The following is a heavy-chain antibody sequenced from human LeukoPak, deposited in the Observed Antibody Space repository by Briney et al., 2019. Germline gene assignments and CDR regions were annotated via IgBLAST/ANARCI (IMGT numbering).Heavy chain of an antibody. CDR2: TDYRAKWYN. CDR1: GDSVSSNSAA. Sequence: SETLSLTCAISGDSVSSNSAAWNWIRQSPSRGLEWLVRTDYRAKWYNDYAVSVKSRITIKPDTSKNKFSLQLNSVTPEDTAVYYCAVGYSSGWFDYFDYWGQGTLVTVSS. D-gene: IGHD6-19*01. CDR3: AVGYSSGWFDYFDY. V-gene: IGHV6-1*01. J-gene: IGHJ4*02.